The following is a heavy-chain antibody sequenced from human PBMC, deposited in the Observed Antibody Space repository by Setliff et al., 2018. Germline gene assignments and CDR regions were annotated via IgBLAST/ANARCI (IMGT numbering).Heavy chain of an antibody. J-gene: IGHJ3*02. CDR1: GLSFRDHF. Sequence: LRLSCAASGLSFRDHFMDWVRQAPGKGLEWVGRIKRKTDGGTADYAAPVKGRFTISRDDSKNTLYLQMNSLKTEDTAVYYCTTYPVQCSSTTCYAFDIWGQGTMVTVSS. D-gene: IGHD2-2*01. V-gene: IGHV3-15*01. CDR3: TTYPVQCSSTTCYAFDI. CDR2: IKRKTDGGTA.